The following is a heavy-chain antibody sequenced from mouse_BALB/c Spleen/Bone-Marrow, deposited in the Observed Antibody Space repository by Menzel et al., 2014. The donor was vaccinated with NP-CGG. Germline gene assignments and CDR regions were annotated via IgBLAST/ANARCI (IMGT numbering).Heavy chain of an antibody. Sequence: QVQLKHSGVELVKPGASVKLSCKASGNTFTSYDINWVRQRPEQGLEWIGWIFPGDSTTKYNEKFKGKATLSTDKSSSTVHMQLSRLTSEDSAVYFCVRSRLRDWYFDVWGAGTTVTISS. J-gene: IGHJ1*01. D-gene: IGHD1-2*01. V-gene: IGHV1S56*01. CDR3: VRSRLRDWYFDV. CDR2: IFPGDSTT. CDR1: GNTFTSYD.